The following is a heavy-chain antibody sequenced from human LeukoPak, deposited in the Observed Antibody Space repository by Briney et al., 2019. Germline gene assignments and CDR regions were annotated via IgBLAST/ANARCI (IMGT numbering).Heavy chain of an antibody. CDR3: VQTGNYPRNYDY. D-gene: IGHD1-1*01. J-gene: IGHJ4*02. V-gene: IGHV3-15*01. CDR2: IKSKADGGTT. Sequence: GGSLRLSCVASGFTLTNAWMSWVRQVPGKGLEWVARIKSKADGGTTDYAAPVKGRFTISREDSTDTLYLQMNSLKTEDTALHYCVQTGNYPRNYDYWGQGTLVTVSS. CDR1: GFTLTNAW.